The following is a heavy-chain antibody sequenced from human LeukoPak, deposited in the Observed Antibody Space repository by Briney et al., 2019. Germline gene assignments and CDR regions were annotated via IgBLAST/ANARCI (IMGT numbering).Heavy chain of an antibody. CDR1: GGPISSSSYY. CDR2: IYYSGST. D-gene: IGHD3-3*01. CDR3: ARGRSERFLEWLQKYYFDY. J-gene: IGHJ4*02. Sequence: SETLSLTCTVSGGPISSSSYYWGWIRQPPGKGLEWIGSIYYSGSTYYNPSLKSRVTISVDTSKNQFSLKLSSVTAADTAVYYCARGRSERFLEWLQKYYFDYWGQGTLVTVSS. V-gene: IGHV4-39*01.